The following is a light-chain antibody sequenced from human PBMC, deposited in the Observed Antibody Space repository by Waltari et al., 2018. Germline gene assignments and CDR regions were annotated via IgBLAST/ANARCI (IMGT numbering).Light chain of an antibody. Sequence: EIVMTQSPVTLSVSPGERATLSCRASRTISSNLAWYQPKPGQAPRLLIYGASTRATGIPARFSGTGSGTEFTLTISSLQSEDFAVYYCQHYNNWPPITFGQGTRLEIK. CDR3: QHYNNWPPIT. V-gene: IGKV3-15*01. CDR2: GAS. CDR1: RTISSN. J-gene: IGKJ5*01.